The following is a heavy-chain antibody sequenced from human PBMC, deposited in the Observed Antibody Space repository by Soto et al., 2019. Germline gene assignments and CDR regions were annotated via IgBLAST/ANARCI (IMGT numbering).Heavy chain of an antibody. Sequence: SETLSLTCTVXGGSISSGGYYWSWIRQHPGKGLEWIGYIYYSGSTYYNPSLKSRVTISVDTSKNQFSLRLSSVTAADTAVYYCARHTPAISISDHWGQGTLVTV. CDR1: GGSISSGGYY. J-gene: IGHJ4*02. V-gene: IGHV4-31*03. CDR2: IYYSGST. D-gene: IGHD2-15*01. CDR3: ARHTPAISISDH.